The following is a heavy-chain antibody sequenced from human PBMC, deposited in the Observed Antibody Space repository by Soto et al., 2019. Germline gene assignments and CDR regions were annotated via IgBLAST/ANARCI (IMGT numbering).Heavy chain of an antibody. J-gene: IGHJ4*02. Sequence: VGSLRLSCAASGFTFSSYSMNWVRQAPGKGLEWVSSISSSSSYIYYADSVKGRFTISRDNAKNSLYLQMNSLRAEDTAVYYCASPPGGDYEMYYFDYWGQGTLVTVSS. CDR2: ISSSSSYI. V-gene: IGHV3-21*01. D-gene: IGHD4-17*01. CDR1: GFTFSSYS. CDR3: ASPPGGDYEMYYFDY.